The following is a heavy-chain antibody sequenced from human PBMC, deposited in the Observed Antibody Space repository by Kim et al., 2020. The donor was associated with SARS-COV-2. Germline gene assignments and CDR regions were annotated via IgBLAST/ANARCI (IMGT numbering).Heavy chain of an antibody. D-gene: IGHD2-2*01. CDR2: IYYIGST. CDR1: GGSISSSSYY. CDR3: ARPSHGCSYYGMDV. J-gene: IGHJ6*02. Sequence: SETLSLTCTVSGGSISSSSYYWGWIRQPPGKGLECIGSIYYIGSTSYNPSLKSRVTISVDTSKNRFSLKLISVTAADTAVYYCARPSHGCSYYGMDVWGQGTTVTVSS. V-gene: IGHV4-39*01.